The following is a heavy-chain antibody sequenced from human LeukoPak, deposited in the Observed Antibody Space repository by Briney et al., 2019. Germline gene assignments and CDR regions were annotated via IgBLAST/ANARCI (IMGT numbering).Heavy chain of an antibody. CDR1: GFTFSSYW. V-gene: IGHV3-74*01. Sequence: GGSLTLSCAASGFTFSSYWMHWVRQAPGKGLVWVSRINRDGSSTSYADSVKGRFTISRDNAKNTLYLQMNSLRAEDTAVYYCARENGDYDYYYYYMDVWGKGTTVTVSS. CDR3: ARENGDYDYYYYYMDV. CDR2: INRDGSST. J-gene: IGHJ6*03. D-gene: IGHD4-17*01.